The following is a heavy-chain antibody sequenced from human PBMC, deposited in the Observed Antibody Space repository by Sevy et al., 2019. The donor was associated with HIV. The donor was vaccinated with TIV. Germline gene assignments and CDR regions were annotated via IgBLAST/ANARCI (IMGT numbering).Heavy chain of an antibody. J-gene: IGHJ4*02. CDR1: GFTFSSSG. CDR3: ARGDREGYENVGYYFDY. CDR2: IYYDGSNK. D-gene: IGHD5-12*01. Sequence: GGSLRLSCAASGFTFSSSGMHWVRQAPGKGLEWVAVIYYDGSNKYYGNSVKGRFTISRDNSKNKLYLQMNSLRAEDTAVYYCARGDREGYENVGYYFDYWGQGTLVTVSS. V-gene: IGHV3-33*01.